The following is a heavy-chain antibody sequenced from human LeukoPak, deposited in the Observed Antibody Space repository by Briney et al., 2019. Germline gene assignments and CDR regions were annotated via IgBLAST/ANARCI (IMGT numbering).Heavy chain of an antibody. J-gene: IGHJ2*01. V-gene: IGHV1-69*01. CDR3: ARDTAGGNSSSWYFDL. D-gene: IGHD4-23*01. Sequence: SVKVSCKASGGTFNSYAISWVRQAPGQGLEWMGGIIPIFGTANYAQKFQGRVTITADESTSTAYMELSSLRSEDTAVYYCARDTAGGNSSSWYFDLWGRGTLVTVSS. CDR1: GGTFNSYA. CDR2: IIPIFGTA.